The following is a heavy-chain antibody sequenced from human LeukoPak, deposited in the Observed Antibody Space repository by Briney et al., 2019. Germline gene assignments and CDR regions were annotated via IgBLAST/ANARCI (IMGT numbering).Heavy chain of an antibody. Sequence: PSETLSLTCTVSGGSITSSSYYWGWIRQPPGKGLEWIGSIYHSGTMYYNPSLKSRVTISVDTSKNQFSLKLSSVTAADTAVYYCARGGGVVTTIIYYYYYMDVWGKGTTVTVSS. V-gene: IGHV4-39*07. D-gene: IGHD2-21*02. J-gene: IGHJ6*03. CDR1: GGSITSSSYY. CDR3: ARGGGVVTTIIYYYYYMDV. CDR2: IYHSGTM.